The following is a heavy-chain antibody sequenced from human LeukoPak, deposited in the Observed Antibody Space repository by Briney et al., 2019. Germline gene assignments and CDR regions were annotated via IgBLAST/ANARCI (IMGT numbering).Heavy chain of an antibody. V-gene: IGHV4-31*03. J-gene: IGHJ4*02. D-gene: IGHD3-22*01. CDR1: GGXISSGGYY. CDR2: IYYSGST. CDR3: ARDVRRFSDYYDSSGYYFDY. Sequence: SETLSLTCTVSGGXISSGGYYWSWIRQHPGKGLEWFGYIYYSGSTYYNPSLKSRVTISVDTSKNQFSLKLSSVTAADTAVYYCARDVRRFSDYYDSSGYYFDYWGQGTLVTVSS.